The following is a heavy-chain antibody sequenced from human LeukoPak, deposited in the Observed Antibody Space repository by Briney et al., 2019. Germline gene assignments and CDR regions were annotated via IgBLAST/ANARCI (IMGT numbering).Heavy chain of an antibody. J-gene: IGHJ6*02. V-gene: IGHV3-23*01. D-gene: IGHD2-2*02. CDR1: GFTLSSYG. CDR2: ISGSGSNT. CDR3: AKDLGGPAPTPYGMDV. Sequence: GGSLRLSWAASGFTLSSYGVSWVRQAAGKGLEWGSTISGSGSNTYYADSVKGRFTISRDNSKNTLYLQMNSLRAEDTAVYYCAKDLGGPAPTPYGMDVWGQGTTVTVS.